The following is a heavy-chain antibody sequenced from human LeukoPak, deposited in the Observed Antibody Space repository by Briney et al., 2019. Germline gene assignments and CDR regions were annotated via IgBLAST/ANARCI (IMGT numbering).Heavy chain of an antibody. CDR1: GFTFSSCW. V-gene: IGHV3-7*01. CDR3: ARAESDY. J-gene: IGHJ4*02. Sequence: GGSLRLSCAASGFTFSSCWMSWVRQAPGKGLEWVANIKQDGSEKYYVDSVKGRFTISRDNAKNSLYLQMNSLRAEDTAVYYCARAESDYWGQGTLVTVSS. CDR2: IKQDGSEK.